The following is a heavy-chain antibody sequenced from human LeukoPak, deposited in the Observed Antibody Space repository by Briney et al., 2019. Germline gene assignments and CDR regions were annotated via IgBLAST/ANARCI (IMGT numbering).Heavy chain of an antibody. V-gene: IGHV4-4*07. CDR2: IYTSGST. CDR1: GGSISSYY. J-gene: IGHJ4*02. Sequence: SETLSLTCTVSGGSISSYYWSWIRQPAGKGLEWTGRIYTSGSTNYNPSLKSRVTMSVDTSKNQFSLKLSSVTAADTAVYYCAREAPGYGDPVYFDYWGQGTLVTVSS. CDR3: AREAPGYGDPVYFDY. D-gene: IGHD4-17*01.